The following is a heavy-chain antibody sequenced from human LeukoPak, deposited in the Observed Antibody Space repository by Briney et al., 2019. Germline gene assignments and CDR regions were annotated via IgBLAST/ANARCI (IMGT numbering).Heavy chain of an antibody. CDR2: IRYDGSNK. CDR3: AKDRPCTSCYLGWFDP. D-gene: IGHD2-2*01. Sequence: GGSLRLSCAASGFTFSSYGMHWVRQAPGKGLEWVAFIRYDGSNKYYADSVKGRFTISRDNSKNTLYLQMNSLRPEDTAVYYCAKDRPCTSCYLGWFDPWGQGTLVTVSS. V-gene: IGHV3-30*02. CDR1: GFTFSSYG. J-gene: IGHJ5*02.